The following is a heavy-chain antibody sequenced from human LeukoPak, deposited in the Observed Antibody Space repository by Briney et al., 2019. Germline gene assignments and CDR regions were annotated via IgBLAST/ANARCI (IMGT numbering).Heavy chain of an antibody. J-gene: IGHJ5*02. V-gene: IGHV1-46*03. Sequence: ASVKVSCKAFGYTFTSYYMHWVRQAPGQGLEWMGIINPSGGSTTYAQKFQGRVTMTRDTSTSTVYMELSSLRSEDTAVYYCARAYYDFWSGYWSYNWFDPWGQGTLVTVSS. CDR2: INPSGGST. D-gene: IGHD3-3*01. CDR3: ARAYYDFWSGYWSYNWFDP. CDR1: GYTFTSYY.